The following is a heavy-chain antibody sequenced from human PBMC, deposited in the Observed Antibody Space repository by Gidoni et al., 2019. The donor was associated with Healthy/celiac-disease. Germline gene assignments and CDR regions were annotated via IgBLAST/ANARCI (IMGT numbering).Heavy chain of an antibody. CDR1: GFTFSSSG. CDR3: AKDIQLAVPSSGYDSYFDY. J-gene: IGHJ4*02. CDR2: ISYDGSNK. V-gene: IGHV3-30*18. D-gene: IGHD5-12*01. Sequence: QVQLLESGGGVVQPGRSLRLSCAASGFTFSSSGMHWVRQAPGKGLEWVAVISYDGSNKYYADSVKGRFTISRDNSKNTLYLQMNSLRAEDTAVYYCAKDIQLAVPSSGYDSYFDYWGQGTLVTVSS.